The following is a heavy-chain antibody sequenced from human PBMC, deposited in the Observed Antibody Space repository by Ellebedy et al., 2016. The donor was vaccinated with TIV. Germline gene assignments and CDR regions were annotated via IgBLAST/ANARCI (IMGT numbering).Heavy chain of an antibody. D-gene: IGHD1-26*01. Sequence: GSLRLSXTVSGGSISSYYWSWIRQPAGKGLEWIGRIYASGGTNYNPSLKSRVTVSLDTSKNQFSLKLSSVTAADTAVYYCARRTPSGSYNYFDYWGQGILVTVSS. CDR2: IYASGGT. CDR1: GGSISSYY. V-gene: IGHV4-4*07. J-gene: IGHJ4*02. CDR3: ARRTPSGSYNYFDY.